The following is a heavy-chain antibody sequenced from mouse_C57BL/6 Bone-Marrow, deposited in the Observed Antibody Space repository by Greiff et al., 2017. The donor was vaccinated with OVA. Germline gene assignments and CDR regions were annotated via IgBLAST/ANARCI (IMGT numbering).Heavy chain of an antibody. CDR2: INPNNGGT. D-gene: IGHD2-1*01. CDR3: ARRGNYLHWYFDV. J-gene: IGHJ1*03. Sequence: EVKLMESGPELVKPGASVKIPCKASGYTFTDYNMDWVKQSHGKSLEWIGVINPNNGGTIYNQKFKGKATLTVDKSYSTAYVELRSLTSEDTAVDFCARRGNYLHWYFDVWGTGTTVTVSS. V-gene: IGHV1-18*01. CDR1: GYTFTDYN.